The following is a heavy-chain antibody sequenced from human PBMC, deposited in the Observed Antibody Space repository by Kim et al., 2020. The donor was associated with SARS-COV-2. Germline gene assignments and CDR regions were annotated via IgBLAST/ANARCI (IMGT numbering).Heavy chain of an antibody. V-gene: IGHV4-59*13. CDR2: IYYSGST. CDR1: GGSISSYY. D-gene: IGHD4-17*01. CDR3: ARVRGDYGDYVGLDP. Sequence: SETLSLTCTVSGGSISSYYWSWIRQPPGKGLEWIGYIYYSGSTNYNPSLKSRVTISVDTSKNQFSLKLSSVTAADTAVYYCARVRGDYGDYVGLDPWGQGTLVTVSS. J-gene: IGHJ5*02.